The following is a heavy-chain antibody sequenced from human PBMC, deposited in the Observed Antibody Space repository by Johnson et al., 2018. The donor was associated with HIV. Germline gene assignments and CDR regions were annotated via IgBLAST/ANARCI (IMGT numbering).Heavy chain of an antibody. V-gene: IGHV3-43D*03. Sequence: VQLVVSRVGFLQPGRSLRLSCAASGFPFDDYAMHWVRQAPGTGLEWVSGITWDGGSTYYADSVKVRFTLSRYISKNSLYLQMTSLRAEDTALYYCAKDIWADCGGDCSPGSAFDIWGRGTMVTVSS. CDR3: AKDIWADCGGDCSPGSAFDI. J-gene: IGHJ3*02. CDR1: GFPFDDYA. CDR2: ITWDGGST. D-gene: IGHD2-21*01.